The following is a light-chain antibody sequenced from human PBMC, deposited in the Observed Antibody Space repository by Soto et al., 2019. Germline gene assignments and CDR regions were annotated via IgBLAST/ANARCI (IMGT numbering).Light chain of an antibody. J-gene: IGKJ2*01. Sequence: DIEMTQSPSTLSASVGDRVSITCRASQSISSWLAWYQQKPGKAPKLLIYDASSLESGVPSRFSGSGSGTQFTLSISSLQPDDFATYYCQQCDSYPYTFVQGTNLEIK. CDR1: QSISSW. CDR3: QQCDSYPYT. V-gene: IGKV1-5*01. CDR2: DAS.